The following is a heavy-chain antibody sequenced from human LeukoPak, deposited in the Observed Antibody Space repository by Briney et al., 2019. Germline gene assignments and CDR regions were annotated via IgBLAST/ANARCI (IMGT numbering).Heavy chain of an antibody. CDR1: GGSISPYF. D-gene: IGHD2-2*01. CDR3: ARASGYQLSWFDP. CDR2: IYYTGST. J-gene: IGHJ5*02. V-gene: IGHV4-59*12. Sequence: SETLSLTCNVSGGSISPYFWSWIRQPPGKGLEWIGYIYYTGSTNYNPSLKSRVTISVDTSKNQFSLKLSSVTAADTAVYYCARASGYQLSWFDPWGQGTLVTVSS.